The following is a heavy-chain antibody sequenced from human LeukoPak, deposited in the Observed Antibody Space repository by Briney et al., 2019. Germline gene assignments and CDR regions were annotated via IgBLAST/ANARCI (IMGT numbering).Heavy chain of an antibody. J-gene: IGHJ4*02. CDR2: INPKNGGI. CDR1: GYTFTDFY. V-gene: IGHV1-2*02. Sequence: ASVKVSCKGSGYTFTDFYIHWVRQAPGQGLEWMGWINPKNGGINYAQKFQGRVTMTRDTSISTAYMELSSLRSDDTAVFYCARASSPSYNTWYAYWGQGTPVTVSS. D-gene: IGHD6-13*01. CDR3: ARASSPSYNTWYAY.